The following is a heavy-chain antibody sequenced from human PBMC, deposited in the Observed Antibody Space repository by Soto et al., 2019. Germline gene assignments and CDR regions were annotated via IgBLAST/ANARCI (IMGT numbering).Heavy chain of an antibody. CDR1: GDSISSNSHY. CDR3: ARDKITGLFDY. CDR2: INHSGST. D-gene: IGHD2-8*02. V-gene: IGHV4-39*07. Sequence: PSETLSLTCTVSGDSISSNSHYWGWIRQPPGTGLEWIGEINHSGSTNYNPSLKSRVTISVDTSKNQFSLKLTSVTAADTAVYYCARDKITGLFDYWGQGTLVTVSS. J-gene: IGHJ4*02.